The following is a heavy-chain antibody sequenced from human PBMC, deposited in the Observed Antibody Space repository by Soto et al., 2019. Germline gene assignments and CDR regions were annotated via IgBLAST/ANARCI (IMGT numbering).Heavy chain of an antibody. CDR3: ARFSEAVAGPNFDY. CDR2: IWYDGNNK. CDR1: GFTFSIYG. V-gene: IGHV3-33*01. J-gene: IGHJ4*02. D-gene: IGHD6-19*01. Sequence: PGGSLRLSCAASGFTFSIYGMHWVRQAPGKGLEWVAVIWYDGNNKYYADSVKGRFTISRDNSKNTLYLQMNSLRAEDTAVYYCARFSEAVAGPNFDYWGQGTLVTVSS.